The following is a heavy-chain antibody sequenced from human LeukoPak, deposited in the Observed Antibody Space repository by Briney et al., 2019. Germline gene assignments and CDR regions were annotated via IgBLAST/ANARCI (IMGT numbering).Heavy chain of an antibody. Sequence: ASETLSLTCTVSGGSISSSSYYWGWIRQPPGKGLEWIGSIYYSGSTYYNPSLKSRVTISVDTSKNQFSLKLSSVTAADTAVYYCASHSSNWYEGGYYFDYWGQGTLVTVSS. CDR3: ASHSSNWYEGGYYFDY. CDR1: GGSISSSSYY. V-gene: IGHV4-39*01. J-gene: IGHJ4*02. D-gene: IGHD6-13*01. CDR2: IYYSGST.